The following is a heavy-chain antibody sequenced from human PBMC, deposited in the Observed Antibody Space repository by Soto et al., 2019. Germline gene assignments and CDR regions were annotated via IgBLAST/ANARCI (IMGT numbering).Heavy chain of an antibody. J-gene: IGHJ4*02. CDR1: GFPFRGFW. V-gene: IGHV3-7*03. D-gene: IGHD5-12*01. CDR3: AREVGYDWHFDK. Sequence: ELQLVESGGGLVQTGGSLRLSCTASGFPFRGFWMSWVRQAPGKGLEWVANIKQDGSERFYVDSVKGRVTISRDNAKNSLHLQMNSLRAEDTAMYFCAREVGYDWHFDKWGQGTLVSVSS. CDR2: IKQDGSER.